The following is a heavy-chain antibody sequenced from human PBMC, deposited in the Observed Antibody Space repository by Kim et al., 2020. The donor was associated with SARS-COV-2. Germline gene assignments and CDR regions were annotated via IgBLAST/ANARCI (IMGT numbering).Heavy chain of an antibody. Sequence: GGSLRLSCAASAFTFSDYYMNWIRQAPGKGLEWVSYISSSSTYTKYADSVKGRFTISRDNAKNSLYLQMNSLRAEDTAVYYCASSYCSSISCYEYWGQGTLVTVSS. CDR2: ISSSSTYT. D-gene: IGHD2-2*01. V-gene: IGHV3-11*03. CDR1: AFTFSDYY. CDR3: ASSYCSSISCYEY. J-gene: IGHJ4*02.